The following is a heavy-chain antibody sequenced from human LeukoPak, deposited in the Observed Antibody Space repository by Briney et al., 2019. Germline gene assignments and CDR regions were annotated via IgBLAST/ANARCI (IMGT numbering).Heavy chain of an antibody. Sequence: AGGSLRLSCAASGFTFSSYGMHWVRQAPGKGLEWVAVISYDGSNKYYADSVKGRFTISRDNSKNTLYLQMNSLRAEDTAVYYCAKNLGVTMKAGIFDYWGRGTLVTVSS. V-gene: IGHV3-30*18. J-gene: IGHJ4*02. CDR3: AKNLGVTMKAGIFDY. CDR2: ISYDGSNK. D-gene: IGHD4-17*01. CDR1: GFTFSSYG.